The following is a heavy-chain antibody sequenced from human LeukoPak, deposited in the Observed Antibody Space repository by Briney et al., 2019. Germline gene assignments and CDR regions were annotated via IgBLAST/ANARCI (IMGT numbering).Heavy chain of an antibody. D-gene: IGHD3-22*01. Sequence: GGSLRLSCAASGFTFSNAWMSWVRQAPGKGLEWVGRIRRKTDGRTTDYAAPVKGRFTISRDDSKNTLYLQMSSLSTEDTAVYYCTTVGLSGYYDRSGYYYFDYWGQGALVTVSS. J-gene: IGHJ4*02. CDR2: IRRKTDGRTT. CDR1: GFTFSNAW. V-gene: IGHV3-15*01. CDR3: TTVGLSGYYDRSGYYYFDY.